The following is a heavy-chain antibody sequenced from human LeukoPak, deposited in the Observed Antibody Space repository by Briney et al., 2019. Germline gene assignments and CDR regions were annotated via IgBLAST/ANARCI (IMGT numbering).Heavy chain of an antibody. Sequence: SETLSLTCTVSGGSISSSTYSWGWIRQPPGKGLEWIGSIYYSGSTYYNASLKSRVTISADTSKNQFSLKLSSVTAADTAVYDCARPLSGSSSWHGDAFDIWGQGTMVTVSS. CDR1: GGSISSSTYS. J-gene: IGHJ3*02. D-gene: IGHD6-13*01. CDR2: IYYSGST. V-gene: IGHV4-39*01. CDR3: ARPLSGSSSWHGDAFDI.